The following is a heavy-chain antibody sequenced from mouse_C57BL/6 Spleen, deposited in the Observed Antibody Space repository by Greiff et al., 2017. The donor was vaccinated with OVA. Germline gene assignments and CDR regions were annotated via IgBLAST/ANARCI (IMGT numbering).Heavy chain of an antibody. V-gene: IGHV1-69*01. D-gene: IGHD1-1*01. CDR3: ARDTTKTDWYFDV. J-gene: IGHJ1*03. Sequence: VQLQQPGAELVMPGASVKLSCKASGYTFTSYWMHWVKQRPGQGLEWIGELDPSDSYTNYNQKFKGKSTLTVDKSSSTAYMQLSSLTSEDSAVYYCARDTTKTDWYFDVWGTGTTVTVSS. CDR1: GYTFTSYW. CDR2: LDPSDSYT.